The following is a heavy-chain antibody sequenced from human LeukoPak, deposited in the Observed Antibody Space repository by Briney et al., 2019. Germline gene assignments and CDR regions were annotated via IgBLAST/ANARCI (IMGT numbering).Heavy chain of an antibody. Sequence: PSETLSLTCAVYGGSFSGYYWSWIRQPPGKGLEWIGEINHSGSTNYNPSLKSRVTISVDTSKNQFSLNLLSVTAADTAVYYCARHGVRRPTTSYYYDSSGYYYGRRSPRPYWYFDLWGRGTLVTVSS. J-gene: IGHJ2*01. D-gene: IGHD3-22*01. V-gene: IGHV4-34*01. CDR1: GGSFSGYY. CDR3: ARHGVRRPTTSYYYDSSGYYYGRRSPRPYWYFDL. CDR2: INHSGST.